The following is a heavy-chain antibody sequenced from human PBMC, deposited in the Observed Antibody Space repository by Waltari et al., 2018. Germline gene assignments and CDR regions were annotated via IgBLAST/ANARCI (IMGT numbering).Heavy chain of an antibody. J-gene: IGHJ6*02. V-gene: IGHV4-59*01. CDR2: IPDSGDT. Sequence: QVQLQESGPGLVKPSETLSLSCTVSGASLTTYYWSWIRRPPGKGLEYIGYIPDSGDTNYSPSLRSRVSMSSDTSKNQFSLKISSVTAADSAVYYCARVHGSESPLAWGTDVWGQGTAVTVSS. D-gene: IGHD2-21*01. CDR1: GASLTTYY. CDR3: ARVHGSESPLAWGTDV.